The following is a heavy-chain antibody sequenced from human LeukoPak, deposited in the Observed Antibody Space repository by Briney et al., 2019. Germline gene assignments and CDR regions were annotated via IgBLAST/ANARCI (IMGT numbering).Heavy chain of an antibody. Sequence: SETLSLTCTVSGGSISSYSWSWIRQPPGKGLEWIGYIYHSGSTYYNPSLKSRVTISVDRSKNQFSLKLSSVTAADTAVYYCARGAQSYYFDYWGQGTLVTVSS. CDR1: GGSISSYS. V-gene: IGHV4-30-2*01. J-gene: IGHJ4*02. CDR2: IYHSGST. CDR3: ARGAQSYYFDY.